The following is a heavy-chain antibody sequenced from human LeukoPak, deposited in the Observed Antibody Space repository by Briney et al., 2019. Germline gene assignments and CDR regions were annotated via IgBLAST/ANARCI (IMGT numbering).Heavy chain of an antibody. J-gene: IGHJ3*02. V-gene: IGHV3-21*01. CDR1: GFTFSSYS. Sequence: GGSLRLSCVASGFTFSSYSMNWVRQAPGKGLEWVSCISSTSRYIYYADSVKGRFTISRDNAKNSLYLQMNSLRAEDTAVYYCARISGWYFDAFDIWGQRTMVTVST. CDR2: ISSTSRYI. CDR3: ARISGWYFDAFDI. D-gene: IGHD6-19*01.